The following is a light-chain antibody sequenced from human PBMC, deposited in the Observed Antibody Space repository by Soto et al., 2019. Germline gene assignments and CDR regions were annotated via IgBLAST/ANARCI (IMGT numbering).Light chain of an antibody. CDR1: QSISNY. Sequence: DIQMTQSPSSLSASAGDRVTITCRASQSISNYLIWYQQKPGKAPKLLIYAASSLQSGVPSRFSGSGSGTDFTLTISSLQPGDFATYYCQQNYNTPQTFGQGTKVDIK. J-gene: IGKJ1*01. V-gene: IGKV1-39*01. CDR2: AAS. CDR3: QQNYNTPQT.